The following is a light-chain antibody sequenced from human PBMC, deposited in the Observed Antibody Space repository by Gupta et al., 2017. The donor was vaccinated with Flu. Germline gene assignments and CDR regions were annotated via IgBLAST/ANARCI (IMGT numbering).Light chain of an antibody. CDR3: QKYTSAPWT. CDR2: FAS. Sequence: GDRVTMPCRARRGISKYLAWYQQKPGKVPKLLVYFASTLQSGVPSRFSGSQSGTNFTLTISSLQPEDVATYYCQKYTSAPWTFGPGTKVEI. CDR1: RGISKY. J-gene: IGKJ1*01. V-gene: IGKV1-27*01.